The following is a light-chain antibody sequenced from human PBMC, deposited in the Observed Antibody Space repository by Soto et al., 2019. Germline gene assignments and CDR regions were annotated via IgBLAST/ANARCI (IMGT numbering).Light chain of an antibody. J-gene: IGKJ5*01. CDR2: GAS. V-gene: IGKV3-15*01. CDR1: QSVSSS. Sequence: EIMMTQSPPTLSVSPGERATLSCRASQSVSSSLAWYQQKPGQAPRLLIYGASTRATGTPARFSGSGSGTEFTLTISSRQSEDFAFYYCQQYKNWPPITFGQGTRLEIK. CDR3: QQYKNWPPIT.